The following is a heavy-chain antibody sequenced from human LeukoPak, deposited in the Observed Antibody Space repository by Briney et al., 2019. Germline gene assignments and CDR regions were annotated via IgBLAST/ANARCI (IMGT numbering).Heavy chain of an antibody. CDR3: AKDLYSSSSVGTA. D-gene: IGHD6-6*01. V-gene: IGHV3-33*06. J-gene: IGHJ5*02. CDR2: IWYVGTNK. CDR1: GFTFSSYG. Sequence: PGGFLRLSCAASGFTFSSYGMHWVRQAPGKGLEWVAVIWYVGTNKFYADSVKGRFTISRDNSKNILYLQMNSLRAEDTAVYYCAKDLYSSSSVGTAWGQGSLVTVSS.